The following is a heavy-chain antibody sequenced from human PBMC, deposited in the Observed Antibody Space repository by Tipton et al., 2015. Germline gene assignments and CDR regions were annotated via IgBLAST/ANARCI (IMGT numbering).Heavy chain of an antibody. CDR2: IHYTGST. CDR3: ARTKSSRSTYNWFDP. D-gene: IGHD6-13*01. J-gene: IGHJ5*02. V-gene: IGHV4-39*01. Sequence: TLSLTCTVSGGSISSGGYYWSWIRQHPGKGLEWIGSIHYTGSTYYNPSLKSRVTISVDTSKNQCSLKLSSVTAADTAVYYCARTKSSRSTYNWFDPWGQGTLVTVSS. CDR1: GGSISSGGYY.